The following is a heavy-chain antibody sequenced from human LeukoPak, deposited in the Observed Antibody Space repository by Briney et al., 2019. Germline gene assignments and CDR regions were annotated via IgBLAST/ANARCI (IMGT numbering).Heavy chain of an antibody. V-gene: IGHV4-39*07. D-gene: IGHD6-19*01. J-gene: IGHJ5*02. CDR3: ATSSGWYPHWFDP. Sequence: SETLSLTCTVSGGSISSSSYYWGWIRRPPGKGLEWIGSIYYSGSTYYNPSLKSRVTISVDTSKNQFSLKLSSVTAADTAVYYCATSSGWYPHWFDPWGQGTLVTVSS. CDR1: GGSISSSSYY. CDR2: IYYSGST.